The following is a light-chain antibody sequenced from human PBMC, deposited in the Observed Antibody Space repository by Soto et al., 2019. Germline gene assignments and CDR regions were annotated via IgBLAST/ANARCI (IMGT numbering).Light chain of an antibody. V-gene: IGKV3-11*01. CDR1: QSVSSY. CDR3: HQFATSRT. J-gene: IGKJ1*01. Sequence: IVLTQSPATLSLSPGERATLSCRASQSVSSYLAWYQQKPGQAPRLLIYDASIRATGIPDRFSGSWSGTDFTLTISSLEPEDFAVYFCHQFATSRTFGQGTKVDIK. CDR2: DAS.